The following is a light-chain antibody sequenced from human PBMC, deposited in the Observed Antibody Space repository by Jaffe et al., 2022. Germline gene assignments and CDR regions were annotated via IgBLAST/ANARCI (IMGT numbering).Light chain of an antibody. CDR1: SSDIGGYTY. V-gene: IGLV2-14*03. J-gene: IGLJ2*01. CDR3: SSYTSSSTLYVV. Sequence: QSALTQPASVSGSPGQSITISCTGTSSDIGGYTYVSWYQQHPGQAPKLMIYGVTNRPSGVSNRFSGSKSGNTASLTISGLQAEDEADYYCSSYTSSSTLYVVFGGGTKLTVL. CDR2: GVT.